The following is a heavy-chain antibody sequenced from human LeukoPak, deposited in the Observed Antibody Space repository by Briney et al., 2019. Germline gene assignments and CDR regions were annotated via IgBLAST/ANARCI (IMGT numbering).Heavy chain of an antibody. CDR2: MNPNSGNT. V-gene: IGHV1-8*03. J-gene: IGHJ4*02. CDR3: ARGFYPRDFDY. Sequence: ASVKVSCKASGYTFTSYDINRVRQATGQGLEWMGWMNPNSGNTGYAQKFQGRVTITRNTSISTAYMELSSLRSEDTAVYYCARGFYPRDFDYWGQGTLVTVSS. CDR1: GYTFTSYD. D-gene: IGHD2/OR15-2a*01.